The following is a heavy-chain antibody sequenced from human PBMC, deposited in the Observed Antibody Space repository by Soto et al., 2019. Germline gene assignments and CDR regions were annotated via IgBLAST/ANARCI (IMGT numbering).Heavy chain of an antibody. D-gene: IGHD7-27*01. CDR1: GFTFSSYS. CDR3: AKVSFWGTFDY. CDR2: ISSSSSTI. V-gene: IGHV3-48*01. Sequence: GGSLRLSCAASGFTFSSYSMNWVRQAPGKGLEWVSYISSSSSTIYYADSVKGRFTISRDNSKNTLYLQMNSLRAEDTAVYYCAKVSFWGTFDYWGQGTLVTVSS. J-gene: IGHJ4*02.